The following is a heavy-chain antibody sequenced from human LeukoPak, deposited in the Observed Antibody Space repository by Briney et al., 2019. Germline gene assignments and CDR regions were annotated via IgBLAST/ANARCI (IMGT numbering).Heavy chain of an antibody. V-gene: IGHV3-48*03. Sequence: GGSLRLSCTASGFTFDTYEMNWLRQAPGKGLEWISYISTGGNTIYYADSVKGRFTISRDNAKNSVFLQMNSLRPEDTALYFCARVAALQGHNDFWTGYLCYFDYWGQGTRVIVSS. J-gene: IGHJ4*02. CDR3: ARVAALQGHNDFWTGYLCYFDY. D-gene: IGHD3/OR15-3a*01. CDR2: ISTGGNTI. CDR1: GFTFDTYE.